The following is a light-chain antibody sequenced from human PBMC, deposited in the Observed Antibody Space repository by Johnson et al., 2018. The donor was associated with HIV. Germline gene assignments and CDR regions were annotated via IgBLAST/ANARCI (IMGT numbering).Light chain of an antibody. J-gene: IGLJ1*01. Sequence: QSVLTQPPSVSAAPGQKVTISCSGSNSNIGNNYISWYQQLPRTAPKLLIYDTYKRPSGIPARFSGSKSGTSATLGITGLQTGDAADYYCVTWDSRLSAGGVCGTGTQVTVL. CDR1: NSNIGNNY. CDR2: DTY. CDR3: VTWDSRLSAGGV. V-gene: IGLV1-51*01.